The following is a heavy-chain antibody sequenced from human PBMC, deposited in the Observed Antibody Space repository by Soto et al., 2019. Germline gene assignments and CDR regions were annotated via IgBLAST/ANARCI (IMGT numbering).Heavy chain of an antibody. V-gene: IGHV3-23*01. D-gene: IGHD2-15*01. Sequence: TGGSLRLSCAASGFTFSSYSMTWVRQAPGKGLEWVSRIIGSGSSTYYADSVKGRFTISRDNSKNTLYLQMNSLRAEDTAVYYCAREPSGSYYYYGMDVWGQGTTVTVSS. CDR1: GFTFSSYS. J-gene: IGHJ6*02. CDR3: AREPSGSYYYYGMDV. CDR2: IIGSGSST.